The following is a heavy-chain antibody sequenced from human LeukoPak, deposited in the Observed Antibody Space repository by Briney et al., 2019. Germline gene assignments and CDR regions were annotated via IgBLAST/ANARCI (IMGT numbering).Heavy chain of an antibody. CDR2: ITPIFGTA. CDR3: ARGWLAETTVVTPYNY. Sequence: GASVKVSCKASGGTFRSNAISWVRQAPGQGLEWMGGITPIFGTANYAQKLQGRVTITAVESMSTAYMELSSLRSEDTAVYYRARGWLAETTVVTPYNYWGQGTLVTVSS. D-gene: IGHD4-23*01. CDR1: GGTFRSNA. J-gene: IGHJ4*02. V-gene: IGHV1-69*13.